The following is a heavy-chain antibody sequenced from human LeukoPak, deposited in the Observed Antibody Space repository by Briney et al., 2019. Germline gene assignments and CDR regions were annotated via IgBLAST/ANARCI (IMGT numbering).Heavy chain of an antibody. CDR2: IYSDGST. Sequence: GGSLRLSCAASGFTVSSNYMSWVRQAPGKGLEWVSVIYSDGSTYYADSVKGRFTISRDNAKNSLYLQMNSLRAEDTAVYYCARVTGSYFPFDYWGQGTLVTVSS. CDR1: GFTVSSNY. V-gene: IGHV3-53*01. J-gene: IGHJ4*02. D-gene: IGHD1-26*01. CDR3: ARVTGSYFPFDY.